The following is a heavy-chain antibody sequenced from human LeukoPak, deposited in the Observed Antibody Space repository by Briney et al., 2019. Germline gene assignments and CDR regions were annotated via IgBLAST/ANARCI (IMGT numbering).Heavy chain of an antibody. J-gene: IGHJ3*02. V-gene: IGHV3-64D*06. Sequence: QPGGSLRLSCSASGFTFSSYAMHWVRQAPGKGLEYVSAISSNGGSTYYADSVKGRFTISRDNSKNTLYLQMSSLRAEDTAVYYCARDDSSGYYLGAFDIWGQGTMVTVSS. CDR3: ARDDSSGYYLGAFDI. CDR2: ISSNGGST. CDR1: GFTFSSYA. D-gene: IGHD3-22*01.